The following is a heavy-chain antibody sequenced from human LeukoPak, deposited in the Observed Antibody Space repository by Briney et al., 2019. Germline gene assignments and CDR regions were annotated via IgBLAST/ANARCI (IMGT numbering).Heavy chain of an antibody. Sequence: QPGRSLRLSCAASGFTFDDYAMYWVRQAPGKGLEWVSGISWNSGSIGYADSVKGRFTISRDNAKNSLYLQMNSLRAEDTALYYCAKDRDYGGNSGYFDYWGQGTLVTVSS. J-gene: IGHJ4*02. CDR2: ISWNSGSI. CDR3: AKDRDYGGNSGYFDY. CDR1: GFTFDDYA. V-gene: IGHV3-9*01. D-gene: IGHD4-23*01.